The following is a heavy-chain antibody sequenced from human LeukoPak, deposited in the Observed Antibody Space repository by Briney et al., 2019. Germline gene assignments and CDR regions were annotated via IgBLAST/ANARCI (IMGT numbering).Heavy chain of an antibody. CDR1: GGSISSSSYY. CDR3: ARLPTDLLAFDY. Sequence: SETLSLTCSVSGGSISSSSYYWGWIRQPPGKGPEWIGSIYYSGSTYYTPSLKSRITISADTSKNQFSLKLSSVTAADTAVYYCARLPTDLLAFDYWGQGTLVTVSS. V-gene: IGHV4-39*01. CDR2: IYYSGST. D-gene: IGHD2-8*02. J-gene: IGHJ4*02.